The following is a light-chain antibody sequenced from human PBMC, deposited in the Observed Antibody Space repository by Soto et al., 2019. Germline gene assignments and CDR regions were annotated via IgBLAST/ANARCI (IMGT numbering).Light chain of an antibody. Sequence: QTVVTQETSLTVSPGGTVTLTCASSTGAVTSGHYASWFQQKPGQAPRTLIYTTNSRHSWTPARFSGSLLGGKAALTLSAVQPEDEAEYYCQLYYGGSQLMFGGGTKLTVL. CDR3: QLYYGGSQLM. CDR2: TTN. J-gene: IGLJ3*02. V-gene: IGLV7-43*01. CDR1: TGAVTSGHY.